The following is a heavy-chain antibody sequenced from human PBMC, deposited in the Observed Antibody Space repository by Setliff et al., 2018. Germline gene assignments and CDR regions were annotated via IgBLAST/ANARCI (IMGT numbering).Heavy chain of an antibody. J-gene: IGHJ3*02. V-gene: IGHV1-18*01. CDR2: IGVYTGKS. CDR1: GYTFSDYG. Sequence: ASVKVSCKASGYTFSDYGITWVRQAPGQGLEWMGWIGVYTGKSYFAHKFQGRSTLTTDTSTGTAYMELRSLTTDDTAVYYCARSNRFTIFGGGLPFDIWGQGTMVTVSS. D-gene: IGHD3-3*01. CDR3: ARSNRFTIFGGGLPFDI.